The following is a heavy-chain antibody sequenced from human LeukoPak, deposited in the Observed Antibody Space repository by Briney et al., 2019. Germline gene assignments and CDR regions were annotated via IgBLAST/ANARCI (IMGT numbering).Heavy chain of an antibody. CDR3: ANLWEMGY. CDR2: IKQDGSHS. CDR1: GFTFSDYW. J-gene: IGHJ4*02. D-gene: IGHD5-24*01. Sequence: GGSLRLSCATSGFTFSDYWMAWVRQAPGGGLEWVANIKQDGSHSYYVDSVRGRFTISRDNAKSSLFLQMNSLRVEDTAVYYCANLWEMGYWGQGTLVTVSS. V-gene: IGHV3-7*01.